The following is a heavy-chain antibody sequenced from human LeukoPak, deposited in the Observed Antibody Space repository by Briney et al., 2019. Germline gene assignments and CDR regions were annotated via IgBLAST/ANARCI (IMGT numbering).Heavy chain of an antibody. CDR3: ARQPVVAATPFYYMDV. J-gene: IGHJ6*03. CDR2: IYYSGST. D-gene: IGHD2-15*01. V-gene: IGHV4-39*01. Sequence: SETLSLTCTVSGGSISSSSYYWGWIRQPPGKGLEWIGSIYYSGSTYYNSSLKSRVTISVDTSKSQFSLKLSSVTAADTAVYYCARQPVVAATPFYYMDVWGKGAPVTISS. CDR1: GGSISSSSYY.